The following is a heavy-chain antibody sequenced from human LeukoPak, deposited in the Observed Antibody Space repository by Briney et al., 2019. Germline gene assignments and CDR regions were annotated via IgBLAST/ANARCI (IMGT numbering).Heavy chain of an antibody. CDR3: ARGMANWAPFDAFDI. V-gene: IGHV3-33*01. J-gene: IGHJ3*02. CDR1: GFTFSSYG. D-gene: IGHD7-27*01. Sequence: GGSLRLSCAASGFTFSSYGMHWVRQAPGKGLEWVAVIWYDGSNKYYADSVKGRFTISRDNSKNTLYLQMNSLRAEDTAVYYCARGMANWAPFDAFDIWGQGTMVTVSS. CDR2: IWYDGSNK.